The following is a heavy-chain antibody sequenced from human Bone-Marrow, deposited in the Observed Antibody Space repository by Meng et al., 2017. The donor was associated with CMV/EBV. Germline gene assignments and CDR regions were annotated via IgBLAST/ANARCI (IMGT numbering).Heavy chain of an antibody. CDR2: ISWNSGSI. CDR3: AKEPRSGGYLDY. V-gene: IGHV3-9*01. Sequence: GGSLRLSCAASGFTFDDYAMHWVRQAPGKGLEWVSGISWNSGSIGYADSVKGRFTISRDNAKNSLYLQMNSLRAEDTALYYCAKEPRSGGYLDYWGQGTTVTVSS. J-gene: IGHJ4*03. CDR1: GFTFDDYA.